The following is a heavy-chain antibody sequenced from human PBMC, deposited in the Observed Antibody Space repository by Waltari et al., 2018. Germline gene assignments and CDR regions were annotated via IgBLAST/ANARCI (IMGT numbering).Heavy chain of an antibody. CDR3: AREHGVTPFDDVDI. CDR2: MSSITSTI. CDR1: GVTFSTYS. V-gene: IGHV3-48*02. J-gene: IGHJ3*02. D-gene: IGHD4-4*01. Sequence: EVQLVESGGGLVQPGGSLRLSCAASGVTFSTYSMNWVPHAPGNGLEWVACMSSITSTISDADSVKGRFSITRDNAKNSLYLQMNSLRDDDTPVYYRAREHGVTPFDDVDIWGQGKMVTVSS.